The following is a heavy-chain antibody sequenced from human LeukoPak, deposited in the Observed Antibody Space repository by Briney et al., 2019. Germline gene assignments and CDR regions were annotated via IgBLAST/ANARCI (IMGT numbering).Heavy chain of an antibody. J-gene: IGHJ4*02. CDR2: LSSDGSNK. CDR1: GFTFSYYA. Sequence: GRSLRLSCAASGFTFSYYAMHWVRQAPGKGLEWVAVLSSDGSNKYYADSVKGRFSISRDSSKNTLYLQMNSLRAEDTAVYYCARRDYALDYWGQGTLVTVSS. CDR3: ARRDYALDY. V-gene: IGHV3-30*04. D-gene: IGHD4-17*01.